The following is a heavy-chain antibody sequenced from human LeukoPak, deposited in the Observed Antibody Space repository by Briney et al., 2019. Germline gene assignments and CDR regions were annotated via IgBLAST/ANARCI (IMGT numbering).Heavy chain of an antibody. CDR3: AKEDGIAAVGIDY. Sequence: GSLRLSCAASGFTFSSYSMNWVRQAPGKGLEWVAFIRYDGSNKYYADSVKGRFTISRDNSKNTLYLQMNSLRAEDTAVYYCAKEDGIAAVGIDYWGQGTLVTVSS. D-gene: IGHD6-25*01. V-gene: IGHV3-30*02. CDR2: IRYDGSNK. CDR1: GFTFSSYS. J-gene: IGHJ4*02.